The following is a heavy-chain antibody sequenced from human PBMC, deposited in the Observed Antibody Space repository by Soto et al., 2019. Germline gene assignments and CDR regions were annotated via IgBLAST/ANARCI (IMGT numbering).Heavy chain of an antibody. D-gene: IGHD6-19*01. CDR1: GFSLSNARMG. CDR2: IFSNDEK. V-gene: IGHV2-26*01. J-gene: IGHJ6*02. CDR3: ARMRGSSGWYRHYYYGMDV. Sequence: SGPTLVNPTETLTLTCTVSGFSLSNARMGVSWIRQPPGKALEWLAHIFSNDEKSYSTSLKSRLTISKDTSKSQVVLTMTNMDPVDTATYYCARMRGSSGWYRHYYYGMDVWGQGTTVTVYS.